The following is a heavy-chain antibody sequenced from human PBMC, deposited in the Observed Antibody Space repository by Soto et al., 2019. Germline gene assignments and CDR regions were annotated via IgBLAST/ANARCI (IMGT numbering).Heavy chain of an antibody. CDR1: GVAFSSYG. D-gene: IGHD5-18*01. Sequence: QAQLVESGGGVVQPGRSLRLSCAASGVAFSSYGMHWVRQAPGTGLEWVAVISYDVSLQHYADSVKGRFTISRDNSKNMMVLKISSLRAENTDVYYCVSDRGYGHASVPYSWGQGTLVSVSS. V-gene: IGHV3-30*03. CDR2: ISYDVSLQ. J-gene: IGHJ4*02. CDR3: VSDRGYGHASVPYS.